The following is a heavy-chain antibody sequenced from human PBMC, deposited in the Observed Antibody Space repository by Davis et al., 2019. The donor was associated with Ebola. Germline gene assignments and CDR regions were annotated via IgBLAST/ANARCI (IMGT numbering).Heavy chain of an antibody. D-gene: IGHD2-2*01. V-gene: IGHV4-39*01. CDR1: GGSINSYY. J-gene: IGHJ5*02. Sequence: SETLSLTCTVSGGSINSYYWGWIRQPPGKGLEWIGSIYYSGSTYYNPSLKSRVTISVDTSKNQFSLKLSSVTAADTAVYYCARVVLVPAAPNWFDPWGQGTLVTVSS. CDR2: IYYSGST. CDR3: ARVVLVPAAPNWFDP.